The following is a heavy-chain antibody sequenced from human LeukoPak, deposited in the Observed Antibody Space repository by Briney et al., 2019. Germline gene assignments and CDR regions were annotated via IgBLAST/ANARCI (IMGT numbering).Heavy chain of an antibody. CDR2: IYYSGST. D-gene: IGHD7-27*01. CDR1: GGSISSYY. Sequence: SETLSLTCTVSGGSISSYYWSWIRQPPGKGLEWIGYIYYSGSTNYNPSLKSRVTISVDTSKNQFSLKLSSVTAADTAVYYCARRLTGELAFDIWGQGTMVTVSS. V-gene: IGHV4-59*01. J-gene: IGHJ3*02. CDR3: ARRLTGELAFDI.